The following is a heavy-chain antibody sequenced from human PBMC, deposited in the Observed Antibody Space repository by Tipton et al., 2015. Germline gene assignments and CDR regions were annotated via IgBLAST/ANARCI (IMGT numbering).Heavy chain of an antibody. CDR2: ISTSKGNT. CDR1: GYIFTKYS. Sequence: QLVQSGAQVAKPGASVTVSCKTSGYIFTKYSLRWVRQAPGRGLEWMGWISTSKGNTDYAQKFQGRVTMTTDTSTSTAYMEVRDLTSDDTAVYYCARDEKWVADYWGQGTPVTVSS. D-gene: IGHD6-19*01. V-gene: IGHV1-18*01. CDR3: ARDEKWVADY. J-gene: IGHJ4*02.